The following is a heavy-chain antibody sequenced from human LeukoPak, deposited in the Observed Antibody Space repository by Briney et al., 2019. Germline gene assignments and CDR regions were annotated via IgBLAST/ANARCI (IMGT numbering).Heavy chain of an antibody. CDR2: ITSDSTYI. J-gene: IGHJ4*02. V-gene: IGHV3-21*01. CDR3: TRDCERGYSYGLC. Sequence: GGSLRLSCAASGISITGYSMNWIRQAPGKGLEWVATITSDSTYISHAASVRGRFTVSRDNAKNSVFLQMDSLRTGDTAVYFCTRDCERGYSYGLCWGQGTVVNVSS. D-gene: IGHD5-18*01. CDR1: GISITGYS.